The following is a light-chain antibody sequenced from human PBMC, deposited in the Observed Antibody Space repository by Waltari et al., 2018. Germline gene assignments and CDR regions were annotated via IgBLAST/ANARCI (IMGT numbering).Light chain of an antibody. CDR1: ESPVSSDGNTY. CDR3: MHGIHRPWT. V-gene: IGKV2-30*01. CDR2: KVS. Sequence: DVVMTQSPLSLPVILGQPASISCRTSESPVSSDGNTYLNWFQQRPGQSPRRLIYKVSNRDSGVPDRFSGSGSGTDFTLRISRVEAEDVGVYYCMHGIHRPWTFGQGTKVEIK. J-gene: IGKJ1*01.